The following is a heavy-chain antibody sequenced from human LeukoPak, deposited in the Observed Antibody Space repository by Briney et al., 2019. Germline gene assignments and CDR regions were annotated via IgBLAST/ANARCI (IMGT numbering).Heavy chain of an antibody. CDR2: INPNSGGT. V-gene: IGHV1-2*02. D-gene: IGHD6-19*01. J-gene: IGHJ3*02. Sequence: ASVKVSCKASGYTFTGYYMHWVRQAPGQGLEWMGWINPNSGGTNYAQKFQSRVTMTRNTSISTAYMELSSLRSEDTAVYYCARGGIAVAGKRGAFDIWGQGTMVTVSS. CDR3: ARGGIAVAGKRGAFDI. CDR1: GYTFTGYY.